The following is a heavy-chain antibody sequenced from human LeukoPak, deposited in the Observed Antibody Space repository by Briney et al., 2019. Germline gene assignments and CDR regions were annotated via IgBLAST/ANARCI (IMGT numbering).Heavy chain of an antibody. J-gene: IGHJ3*02. CDR3: ATSYYYGSGSYYKDAFDI. CDR2: ISAYNGNT. D-gene: IGHD3-10*01. CDR1: GYTFTSYG. V-gene: IGHV1-18*01. Sequence: GASVKVSCKASGYTFTSYGISWVRQAPGQGLEWMGWISAYNGNTNCAQKLQGRVTMTTDTSTSTAYMELRSLRSDDTAVYYCATSYYYGSGSYYKDAFDIWGQGTMVTVSS.